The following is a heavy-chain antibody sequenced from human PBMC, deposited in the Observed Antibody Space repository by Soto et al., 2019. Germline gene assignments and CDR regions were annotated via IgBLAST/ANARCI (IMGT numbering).Heavy chain of an antibody. CDR1: GFTFSSYA. J-gene: IGHJ6*02. D-gene: IGHD3-3*01. V-gene: IGHV3-23*01. CDR2: ISGSGGST. Sequence: PGGSLILSCAASGFTFSSYAMSWVRQAPGKGLEWASAISGSGGSTYYADSVKGRFTISRDNSKNTLYLQMNSLRAEDTAVYYCAKGQWLLFHGMDVWGQGTTVTVSS. CDR3: AKGQWLLFHGMDV.